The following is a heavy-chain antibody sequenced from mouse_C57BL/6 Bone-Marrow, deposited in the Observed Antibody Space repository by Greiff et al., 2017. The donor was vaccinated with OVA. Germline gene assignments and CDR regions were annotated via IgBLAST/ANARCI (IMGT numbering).Heavy chain of an antibody. J-gene: IGHJ1*03. V-gene: IGHV1-39*01. CDR1: GYSFTDYN. Sequence: EVQLQQSGPELVKPGASVKISCKASGYSFTDYNMNWVQQSNGKSLEWIGVINPNNGTTSYNKKFKGKATLTVDQSSSKAYMQLNSLTSEDSAVYYCSFYYGSSYRYFDVWGTGTTVTVSS. CDR3: SFYYGSSYRYFDV. D-gene: IGHD1-1*01. CDR2: INPNNGTT.